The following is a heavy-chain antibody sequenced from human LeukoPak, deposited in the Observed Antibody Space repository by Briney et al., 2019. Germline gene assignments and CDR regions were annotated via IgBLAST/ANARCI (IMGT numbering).Heavy chain of an antibody. Sequence: GASVKVSCKASGYTFTSYGISWVRQAPGQGLEWMGWISAYNGNTNYAQKLQGRVTMTTDTSTSTAYMELRSLRSDDTAVYYCARDLDDIVVVPAAYGMDVWGQGTTVIVSS. CDR2: ISAYNGNT. J-gene: IGHJ6*02. CDR1: GYTFTSYG. CDR3: ARDLDDIVVVPAAYGMDV. V-gene: IGHV1-18*01. D-gene: IGHD2-2*01.